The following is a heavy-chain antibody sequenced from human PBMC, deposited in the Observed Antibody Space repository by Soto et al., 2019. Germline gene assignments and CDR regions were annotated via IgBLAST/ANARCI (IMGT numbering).Heavy chain of an antibody. Sequence: GGSLRLSCAASGFTFSSYGMHWVRQAPGKGLEWVAVIWYDGSNKYYADSVKGRFTISRDNSKNTLYLQMNSLRAEDTAVYYCARDPMIVVVSGMDVWGQGTTVTVSS. CDR3: ARDPMIVVVSGMDV. V-gene: IGHV3-33*01. CDR2: IWYDGSNK. J-gene: IGHJ6*02. D-gene: IGHD3-22*01. CDR1: GFTFSSYG.